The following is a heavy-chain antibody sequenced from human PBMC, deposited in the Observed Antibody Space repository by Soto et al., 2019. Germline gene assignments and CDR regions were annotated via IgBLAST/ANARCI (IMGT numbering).Heavy chain of an antibody. V-gene: IGHV3-7*01. CDR3: SGGVGDAF. Sequence: EVHLVESGGGLVQTGGSLRLSCAISESTISRDWMNWVRQAPGKGLEWVAHTNQDGSEKYYEDSVKGRFTIFRDNAKKSLYLQMNSLRAGDTAMYYCSGGVGDAFWGQGTLVTVSS. CDR1: ESTISRDW. CDR2: TNQDGSEK. J-gene: IGHJ4*02. D-gene: IGHD1-26*01.